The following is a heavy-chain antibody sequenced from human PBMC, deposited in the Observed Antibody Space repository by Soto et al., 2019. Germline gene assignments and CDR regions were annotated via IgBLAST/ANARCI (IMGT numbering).Heavy chain of an antibody. Sequence: SETLSLTCTVSGGSISRVSHDGGWIRQPPWKGLEGIGCIYYTGSTYYNMSLKTRVTRSVDTSKNQFSLTLHALTAADTAAEYCAMLGLEERRASNWFDAWGQGTMVTVSS. J-gene: IGHJ5*02. CDR1: GGSISRVSHD. CDR2: IYYTGST. V-gene: IGHV4-39*01. CDR3: AMLGLEERRASNWFDA. D-gene: IGHD3-10*01.